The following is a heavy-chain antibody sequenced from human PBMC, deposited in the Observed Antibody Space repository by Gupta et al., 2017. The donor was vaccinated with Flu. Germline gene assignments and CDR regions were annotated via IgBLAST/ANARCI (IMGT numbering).Heavy chain of an antibody. J-gene: IGHJ5*02. V-gene: IGHV3-23*04. CDR2: IGGDGEST. Sequence: RVRWWWSGGGEVGSGVAVPRSCLVLGLSSATVRMHGLRSDQGKGLGWVGGIGGDGESTYYIQSGRGRFTISRDNPKNTVYLQMDSLRAEDTAVYYCARGDEGVTMIVVSSFDPWGQGTQVTVSS. D-gene: IGHD3-22*01. CDR3: ARGDEGVTMIVVSSFDP. CDR1: GLSSATVR.